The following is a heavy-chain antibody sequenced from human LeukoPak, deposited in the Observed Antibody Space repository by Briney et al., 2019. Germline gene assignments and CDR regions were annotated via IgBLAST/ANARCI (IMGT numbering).Heavy chain of an antibody. V-gene: IGHV4-59*01. Sequence: SETLSLTCTVSGGSISSYYWSWIRQPPGKGLEWIGYIYYSGSTNYNPSLKSRVTISVDTSKNQFSLKLSSVTAADTAVYYCARKGSRGLFDPWGQGTLVTVSS. CDR3: ARKGSRGLFDP. CDR1: GGSISSYY. CDR2: IYYSGST. D-gene: IGHD2-15*01. J-gene: IGHJ5*02.